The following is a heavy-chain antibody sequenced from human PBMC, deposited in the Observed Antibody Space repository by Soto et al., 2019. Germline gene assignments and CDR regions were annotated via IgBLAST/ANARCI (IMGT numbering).Heavy chain of an antibody. CDR2: IIPILGIT. V-gene: IGHV1-69*02. CDR3: ARDIVVVVAANNYYYYYGMDV. CDR1: GGTFSSYT. Sequence: GASVKVSCKASGGTFSSYTISWVRQAPGQGLEWMGRIIPILGITNYAQKFQGGVTMTTDTSTSTAYMELRSLRSDDTAVYYCARDIVVVVAANNYYYYYGMDVWGQGTTVTVSS. J-gene: IGHJ6*02. D-gene: IGHD2-15*01.